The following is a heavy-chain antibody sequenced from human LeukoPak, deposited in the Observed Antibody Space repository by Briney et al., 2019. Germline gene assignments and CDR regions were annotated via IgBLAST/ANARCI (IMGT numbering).Heavy chain of an antibody. J-gene: IGHJ6*02. D-gene: IGHD6-13*01. CDR3: ARDREAAAGYYYYGMDV. Sequence: SETLSLTCTVSGGSISSYYWSWIRQPAGKGLEWIGRIYTSGSTNYNPSLKSRVTMSVDTSKNQFSLKLSSVTAADTAVYYCARDREAAAGYYYYGMDVWGQGTTATVSS. V-gene: IGHV4-4*07. CDR2: IYTSGST. CDR1: GGSISSYY.